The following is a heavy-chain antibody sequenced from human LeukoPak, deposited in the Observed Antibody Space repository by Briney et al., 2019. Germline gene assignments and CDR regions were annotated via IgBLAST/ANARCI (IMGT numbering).Heavy chain of an antibody. CDR3: AREVPIFGVLTPDV. V-gene: IGHV3-30-3*01. D-gene: IGHD3-3*01. CDR1: EFTFSSFA. CDR2: ISYDGNSK. J-gene: IGHJ6*02. Sequence: PGGSLRLSCAASEFTFSSFALHWVRQAPGKGLEWVAVISYDGNSKCYTDSVKGRFTISRDNSKNTLYLQMNSLRSEDTAVYYCAREVPIFGVLTPDVWGQGTTVTVSS.